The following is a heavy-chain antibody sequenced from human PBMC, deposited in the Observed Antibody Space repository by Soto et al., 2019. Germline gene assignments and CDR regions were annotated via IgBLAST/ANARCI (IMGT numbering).Heavy chain of an antibody. CDR3: ARYIDNIPPYGMDV. J-gene: IGHJ6*02. Sequence: QVQLVQSGAEVKKPGSSVKVSCKASGGTFSSYAISWVRQAPGQGLEWMGGIIPIFGTANYALKFQGRVTITADESTSTAYKEQSSLRAEDTAVYYCARYIDNIPPYGMDVWGQGTTVTVSS. CDR1: GGTFSSYA. CDR2: IIPIFGTA. V-gene: IGHV1-69*01. D-gene: IGHD2-15*01.